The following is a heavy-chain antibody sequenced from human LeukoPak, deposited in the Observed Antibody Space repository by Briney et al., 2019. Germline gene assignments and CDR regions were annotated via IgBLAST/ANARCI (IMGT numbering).Heavy chain of an antibody. CDR2: ISYDGNNK. CDR3: ARPYDILTGYCGY. V-gene: IGHV3-30-3*01. CDR1: GFTFSSYA. J-gene: IGHJ4*02. Sequence: GRSLRLSCAASGFTFSSYAMHWVRQAPGKGLEGVAVISYDGNNKYYADSVKGRFTISRDNSKNTLYLQMNSLRAEDTAVYYCARPYDILTGYCGYWGQGTLVTVSS. D-gene: IGHD3-9*01.